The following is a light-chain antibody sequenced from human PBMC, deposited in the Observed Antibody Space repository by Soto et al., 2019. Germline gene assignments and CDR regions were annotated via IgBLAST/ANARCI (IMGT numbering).Light chain of an antibody. CDR1: NSDIGGYNY. CDR2: EVN. J-gene: IGLJ2*01. Sequence: QSALTQPASVSGSPGQSITISCTGTNSDIGGYNYVSWYQHHPVKAPKLISYEVNRRPSGVSNRFSGSKSGNTASLTISGLQTEDEDYYYCSSCASSNSLLFGGGTKVTVL. V-gene: IGLV2-14*01. CDR3: SSCASSNSLL.